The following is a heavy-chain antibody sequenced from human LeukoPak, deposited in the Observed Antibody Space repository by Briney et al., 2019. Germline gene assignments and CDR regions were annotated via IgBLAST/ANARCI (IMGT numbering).Heavy chain of an antibody. CDR1: GYTCTGYY. CDR3: AIVTYYYGSGSVAFDI. CDR2: INPNSGGT. Sequence: ASVKVSCKASGYTCTGYYMHWVRQAPGQGLEWMGWINPNSGGTNYAQKFQGRVTMTRDTSISTAYMELSRLRSDDTTVYYSAIVTYYYGSGSVAFDIWGQGTMVTVSS. V-gene: IGHV1-2*02. J-gene: IGHJ3*02. D-gene: IGHD3-10*01.